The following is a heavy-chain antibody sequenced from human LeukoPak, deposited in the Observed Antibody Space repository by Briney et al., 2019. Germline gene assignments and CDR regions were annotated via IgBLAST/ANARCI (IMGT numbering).Heavy chain of an antibody. CDR3: ARAPVTSCRGAFCYPFDI. V-gene: IGHV3-23*01. J-gene: IGHJ4*02. D-gene: IGHD2-15*01. Sequence: PGGSLRLSCAASGFALSSYAMSWVRQAPGKGLGWGSATSSSDAGTYHAESVRGRFTISRDNSKNTLYLQMNSLRADDAAVYYCARAPVTSCRGAFCYPFDIWGQGTLVTVSS. CDR2: TSSSDAGT. CDR1: GFALSSYA.